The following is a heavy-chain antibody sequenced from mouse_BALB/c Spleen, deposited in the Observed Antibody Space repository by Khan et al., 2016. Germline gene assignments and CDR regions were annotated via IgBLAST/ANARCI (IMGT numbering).Heavy chain of an antibody. J-gene: IGHJ4*01. Sequence: QVQLQQSGAELARPGASVKLSCKASGYTFTSYWMQWVKQRPGQGLEWIGAIYPGDGDTRYTQKFKGKATLTADKSSSTAYMQLSSLASEDSAVYYGARGDDGNYDYAMDYWGQGTSVTVSS. CDR1: GYTFTSYW. CDR2: IYPGDGDT. CDR3: ARGDDGNYDYAMDY. V-gene: IGHV1-87*01. D-gene: IGHD2-1*01.